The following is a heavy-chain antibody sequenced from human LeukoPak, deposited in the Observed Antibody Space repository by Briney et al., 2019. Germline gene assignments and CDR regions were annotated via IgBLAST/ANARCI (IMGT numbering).Heavy chain of an antibody. D-gene: IGHD3-10*01. CDR3: ARAVAYYYGPGSYWFDP. V-gene: IGHV1-69*05. Sequence: SVKVSCKASGGTFSGYAISWVRQGPGQGRGGMGRIIPIFGTANSAQKFQGRVTITTDESTSTAYMELSRLRSEDTAVYYCARAVAYYYGPGSYWFDPWGQGTLVTVSS. J-gene: IGHJ5*02. CDR2: IIPIFGTA. CDR1: GGTFSGYA.